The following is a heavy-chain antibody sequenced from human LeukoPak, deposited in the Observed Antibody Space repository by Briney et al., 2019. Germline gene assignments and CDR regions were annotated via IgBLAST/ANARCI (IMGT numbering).Heavy chain of an antibody. V-gene: IGHV4-38-2*02. CDR2: IYHSGST. J-gene: IGHJ6*03. CDR3: ASLPGYCSSTSCFGGYYMDV. CDR1: GYSISSGYY. Sequence: SETLSLTCTVSGYSISSGYYWGWIRQPPGKGLEWIGSIYHSGSTYYNPSLKSRVTISVDTSKSQFSLKLSSVTAADTAVYYCASLPGYCSSTSCFGGYYMDVWGKGTTVTVSS. D-gene: IGHD2-2*01.